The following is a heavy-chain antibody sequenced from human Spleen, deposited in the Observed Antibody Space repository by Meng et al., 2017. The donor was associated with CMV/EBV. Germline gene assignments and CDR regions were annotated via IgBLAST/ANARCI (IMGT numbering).Heavy chain of an antibody. J-gene: IGHJ6*02. CDR2: INSDGSST. CDR3: ARRPTGHGMDA. CDR1: GFTFSSYW. D-gene: IGHD1-14*01. Sequence: GESLKISCAASGFTFSSYWMYWVRQAPGKGLVWVSRINSDGSSTNYVDSVKGRFTISRDNAKNTLYLQMNSLRAEDTAVYYCARRPTGHGMDAWGQGTTVTVSS. V-gene: IGHV3-74*01.